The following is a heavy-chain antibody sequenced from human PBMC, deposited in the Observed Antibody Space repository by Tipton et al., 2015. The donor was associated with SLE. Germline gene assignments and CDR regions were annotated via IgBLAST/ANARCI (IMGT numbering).Heavy chain of an antibody. CDR1: GFTFSTSA. J-gene: IGHJ5*02. D-gene: IGHD3-3*01. Sequence: GSLRLSCVASGFTFSTSAMHWVRQAPGKGLEWVSGIYSGGSTYYADSVKGRFTISRDDFKSTLFLQMDSLRAEDTAVYYCASLLRFLERFDPWGQGTLVTVSS. V-gene: IGHV3-23*03. CDR2: IYSGGST. CDR3: ASLLRFLERFDP.